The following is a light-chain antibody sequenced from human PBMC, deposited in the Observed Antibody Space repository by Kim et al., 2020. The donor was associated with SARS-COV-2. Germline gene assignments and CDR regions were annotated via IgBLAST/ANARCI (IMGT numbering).Light chain of an antibody. Sequence: SVSPGERAALSCRASQRVRSNLAWYQQTPGQAPRLLILGASVRATAIPARFSGSGSGTEFTLTISGLQSEDFTIYYCQQYDDRPYTFGQGTKLEI. CDR3: QQYDDRPYT. CDR1: QRVRSN. CDR2: GAS. V-gene: IGKV3-15*01. J-gene: IGKJ2*01.